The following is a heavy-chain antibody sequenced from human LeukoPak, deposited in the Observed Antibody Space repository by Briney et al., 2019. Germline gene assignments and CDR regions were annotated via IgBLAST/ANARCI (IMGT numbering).Heavy chain of an antibody. CDR2: ISSNGGST. V-gene: IGHV3-64*01. CDR1: GFNLRCYA. D-gene: IGHD5-12*01. Sequence: GSLRLPCSGSGFNLRCYAMHWVRPAPGKGLEYGSAISSNGGSTYYANSVKGRFTISRDNSKNTLYLQMGSLRAEDMAVYYCARLSSGYDYDDAFDIWGQGTMVTVSS. CDR3: ARLSSGYDYDDAFDI. J-gene: IGHJ3*02.